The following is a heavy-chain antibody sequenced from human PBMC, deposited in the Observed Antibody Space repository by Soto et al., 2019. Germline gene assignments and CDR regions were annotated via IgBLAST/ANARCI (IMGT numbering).Heavy chain of an antibody. D-gene: IGHD3-10*01. V-gene: IGHV4-59*01. CDR3: ATGRFSAMVRGVLIFDP. J-gene: IGHJ5*02. CDR1: GGSITGYY. CDR2: IHYSGST. Sequence: PSETLSLTCTVSGGSITGYYWSWIRQPPGKGLEWLGHIHYSGSTSYSPSLTSRVTISVDTSKNHFSLKLTSVTSADTAVYYCATGRFSAMVRGVLIFDPWRQGTLVTVSS.